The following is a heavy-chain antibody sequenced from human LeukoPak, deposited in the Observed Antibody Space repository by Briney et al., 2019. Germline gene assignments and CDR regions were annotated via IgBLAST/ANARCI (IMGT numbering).Heavy chain of an antibody. Sequence: SETLSLTCTVSGGSISRYYWSWIRQPPGKGLEWIGFIYYSESTYYNPSLKSRVTTSVDTSKNQFSLKLTSVTAADTAVYYCARGLLKGQLHLGYSYYMDVWGKGTTITVSS. CDR3: ARGLLKGQLHLGYSYYMDV. V-gene: IGHV4-59*01. J-gene: IGHJ6*03. CDR1: GGSISRYY. D-gene: IGHD2-2*01. CDR2: IYYSEST.